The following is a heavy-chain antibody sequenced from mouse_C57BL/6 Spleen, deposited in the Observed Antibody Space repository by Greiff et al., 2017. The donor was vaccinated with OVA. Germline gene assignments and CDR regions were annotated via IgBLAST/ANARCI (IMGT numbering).Heavy chain of an antibody. CDR3: AGLGRGY. V-gene: IGHV1-66*01. Sequence: VQGVESGPELVKPGASVKISCKASGYSFTSYYIHWVKQRPGQGLEWIGWIYPGSGNAKYNEKFKGKATLTADTSSSTAYRQLSSVTSEDSAVYYCAGLGRGYWGQGTTLTVSS. J-gene: IGHJ2*01. CDR1: GYSFTSYY. CDR2: IYPGSGNA. D-gene: IGHD4-1*01.